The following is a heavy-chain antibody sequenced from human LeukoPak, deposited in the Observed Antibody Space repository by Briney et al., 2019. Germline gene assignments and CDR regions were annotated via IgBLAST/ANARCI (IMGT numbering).Heavy chain of an antibody. J-gene: IGHJ4*02. CDR1: GFTFSSYS. Sequence: PGGSLRLSCAASGFTFSSYSMNWVRQAPGKGLEWVAFIRFDGTSKYYADSVKGRFTISRDDSENTLYLQMNSLRAEDTAMYYCARNAYYDSGTYHSGFDYWGLGTLVTVSS. CDR2: IRFDGTSK. V-gene: IGHV3-30*02. CDR3: ARNAYYDSGTYHSGFDY. D-gene: IGHD3-10*01.